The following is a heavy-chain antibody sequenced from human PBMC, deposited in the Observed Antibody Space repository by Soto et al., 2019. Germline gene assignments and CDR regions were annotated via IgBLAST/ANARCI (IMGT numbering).Heavy chain of an antibody. D-gene: IGHD1-26*01. Sequence: SETLSLTCTVSGGSISSSSYYWGWIRQPPGKGLEWIGSIYYSGSTYYNPSLKSRVTISVDTSKNQFSLKLSSVTAADTAVYYCARRMGGSYYIDYWGQGTLVTVS. CDR1: GGSISSSSYY. V-gene: IGHV4-39*01. CDR2: IYYSGST. J-gene: IGHJ4*02. CDR3: ARRMGGSYYIDY.